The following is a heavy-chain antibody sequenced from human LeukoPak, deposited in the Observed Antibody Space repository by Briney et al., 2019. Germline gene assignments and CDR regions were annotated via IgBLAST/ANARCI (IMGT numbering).Heavy chain of an antibody. CDR2: IYYSETT. Sequence: SETLSLTCNVSGGSISSTTNYWGWIRRPPGKGLEWIRRIYYSETTYYNSSVKRRVTVTVDPSKSPFTLILSSVAAADTAVYCSARGSTLRHYQYWGQGTLVTVSS. CDR1: GGSISSTTNY. J-gene: IGHJ4*02. D-gene: IGHD3-16*01. CDR3: ARGSTLRHYQY. V-gene: IGHV4-39*01.